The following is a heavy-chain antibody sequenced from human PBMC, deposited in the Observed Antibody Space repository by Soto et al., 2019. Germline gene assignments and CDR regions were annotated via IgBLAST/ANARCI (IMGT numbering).Heavy chain of an antibody. Sequence: EVQLVESGGGLVQPGGPLRLSCAASGFTFMRYSMNGGRQAPGKGREWVSYISSSSSTLYYADSVKGRFTISRDNAKNSLDLHMNSRRAEDTAVYYCAREGRWFGEPGNHYWGQGTLVTVSS. CDR1: GFTFMRYS. CDR3: AREGRWFGEPGNHY. J-gene: IGHJ4*02. D-gene: IGHD3-10*01. CDR2: ISSSSSTL. V-gene: IGHV3-48*01.